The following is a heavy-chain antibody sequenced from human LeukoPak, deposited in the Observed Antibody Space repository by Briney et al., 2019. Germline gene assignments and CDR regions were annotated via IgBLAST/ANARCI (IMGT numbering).Heavy chain of an antibody. CDR1: GGSISSGGYY. V-gene: IGHV4-31*03. CDR3: ARDRGRKYQPRYWYFDP. D-gene: IGHD2-2*01. Sequence: SQTLSLTCTVSGGSISSGGYYWSWIRQHPGRGLEWIGYIYYTGTTYRNPSLNSGTTYYNPSLKSRATISGDTSKNQFSLKLSSVTAADTAVYYCARDRGRKYQPRYWYFDPWGRGTLVTVSS. CDR2: IYYTGTTYRNPSLNSGTT. J-gene: IGHJ2*01.